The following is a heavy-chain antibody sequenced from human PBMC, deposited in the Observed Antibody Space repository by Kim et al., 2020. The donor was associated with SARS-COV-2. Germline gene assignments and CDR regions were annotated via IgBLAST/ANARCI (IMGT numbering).Heavy chain of an antibody. Sequence: ASVKVSCKASGYTFTSYAMHWVRQAPGQRLEWMGWINAGNGNTKYSQKFQGRVTITRDTSASTAYMELSSLRSEDTAVYYCARDSGAVVVTAMPNWYFDLWGRGTLVTVSS. CDR1: GYTFTSYA. CDR3: ARDSGAVVVTAMPNWYFDL. CDR2: INAGNGNT. D-gene: IGHD2-21*02. V-gene: IGHV1-3*01. J-gene: IGHJ2*01.